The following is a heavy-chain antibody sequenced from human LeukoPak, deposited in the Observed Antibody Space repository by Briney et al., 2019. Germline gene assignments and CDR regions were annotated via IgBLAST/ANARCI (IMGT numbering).Heavy chain of an antibody. CDR1: GVSISGYY. V-gene: IGHV4-59*01. CDR3: ARGGVRGVKSDY. CDR2: IYYSGST. Sequence: SETLSLTCTVFGVSISGYYWSWLRQPPEKGLEWIGYIYYSGSTDYNPSLKSRVTISVDPSKNHLSLNLRSVTAADTAVYYCARGGVRGVKSDYWGQGTQVTVSS. J-gene: IGHJ4*02. D-gene: IGHD3-10*01.